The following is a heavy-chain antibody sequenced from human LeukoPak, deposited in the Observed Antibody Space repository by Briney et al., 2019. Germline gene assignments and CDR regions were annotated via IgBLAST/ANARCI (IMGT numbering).Heavy chain of an antibody. CDR1: GFTFRSYG. J-gene: IGHJ5*01. V-gene: IGHV3-30*18. CDR3: AKGNGAPNRFES. Sequence: SGGSLRLSCAASGFTFRSYGMHWVRQAPGKGLEWVAFISYDGSNDNYADSVKGRFTISRDNSKNTVDLQMNGLRTEDTAVYYSAKGNGAPNRFESWGQGSLVTVSS. D-gene: IGHD1-1*01. CDR2: ISYDGSND.